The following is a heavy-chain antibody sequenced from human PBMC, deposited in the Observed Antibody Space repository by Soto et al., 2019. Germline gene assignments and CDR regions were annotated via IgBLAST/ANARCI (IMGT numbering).Heavy chain of an antibody. J-gene: IGHJ6*02. CDR2: ISYDGSNK. CDR3: ARGPRYYDFWSGYYYGMDV. V-gene: IGHV3-30*03. CDR1: GFTFSSYG. Sequence: GGSLRLSCAASGFTFSSYGMHWVRQAPGKGLEWVAVISYDGSNKYYADSVKGRFTISRDNSKNTLYLQMNSLRAEDTAVYYCARGPRYYDFWSGYYYGMDVWGQGTTVTVSS. D-gene: IGHD3-3*01.